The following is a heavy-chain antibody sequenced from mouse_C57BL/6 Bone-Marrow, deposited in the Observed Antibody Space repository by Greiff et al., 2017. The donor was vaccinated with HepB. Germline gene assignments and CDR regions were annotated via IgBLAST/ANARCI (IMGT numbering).Heavy chain of an antibody. Sequence: EVKLMESGGGLVQPGESLKLSCESNEYEFPSHDMSWVRKTPEKRLELVAAINSDGGSTYYPDTMERRFIISRDNTKKTLYLQLSSLRSEDTALYYCARPHYYGSSFDYWGQGTTLTVSS. CDR3: ARPHYYGSSFDY. V-gene: IGHV5-2*01. J-gene: IGHJ2*01. CDR1: EYEFPSHD. CDR2: INSDGGST. D-gene: IGHD1-1*01.